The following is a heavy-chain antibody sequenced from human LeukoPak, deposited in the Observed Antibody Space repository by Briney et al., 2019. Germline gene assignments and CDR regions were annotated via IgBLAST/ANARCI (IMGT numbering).Heavy chain of an antibody. CDR2: INHSGST. D-gene: IGHD3/OR15-3a*01. Sequence: PSETLSLTCAVYGGSFSGYYWSWIRQPPGKGLEWIGEINHSGSTNYNPSLKSRVTISVDTSKNQFSLKLSSVTAADTAVYYCARVWDSEHDYWGQGTLVTVSS. V-gene: IGHV4-34*01. CDR1: GGSFSGYY. J-gene: IGHJ4*02. CDR3: ARVWDSEHDY.